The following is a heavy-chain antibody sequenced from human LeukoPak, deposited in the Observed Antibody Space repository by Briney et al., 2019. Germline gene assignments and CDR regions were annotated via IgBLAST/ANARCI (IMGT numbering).Heavy chain of an antibody. CDR3: ARMVRGVRTDDAFDI. V-gene: IGHV4-38-2*02. Sequence: SETLSLTCSVSGYSISSEYYWGWIRQPPGKGLEWIGYIYHSGSTYYNPSLKSRVTISVDRSKNQFSLKLSSVTAADTAVYYCARMVRGVRTDDAFDIWGQGTMVTVSS. D-gene: IGHD3-10*01. CDR2: IYHSGST. J-gene: IGHJ3*02. CDR1: GYSISSEYY.